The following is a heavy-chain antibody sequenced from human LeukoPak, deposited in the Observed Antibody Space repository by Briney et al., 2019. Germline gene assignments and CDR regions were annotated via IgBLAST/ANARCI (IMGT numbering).Heavy chain of an antibody. J-gene: IGHJ6*03. Sequence: GASVKVSCKASGGTFSSYAINWVRQATGQGLEWMGWMNPNSGNTGYAQKFQGRVTITRNTSISTAYMELSSLRSEDTAVYYCARAYYYYYYMDVWGKGTTVTVSS. V-gene: IGHV1-8*03. CDR2: MNPNSGNT. CDR1: GGTFSSYA. CDR3: ARAYYYYYYMDV.